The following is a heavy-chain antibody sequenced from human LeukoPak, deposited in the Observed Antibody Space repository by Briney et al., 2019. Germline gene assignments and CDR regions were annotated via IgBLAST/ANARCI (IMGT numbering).Heavy chain of an antibody. J-gene: IGHJ4*02. CDR3: ARSGLSATGEFDY. D-gene: IGHD2-15*01. Sequence: SETLSLTCTVSGGSISSGGYYWSWIRQHPGKGLEWIGYIYYSGSTYYNPSLKSRLTISVDTSRNQFSLKLSSVTAADTAVYYCARSGLSATGEFDYWGQGTLVTVSS. CDR1: GGSISSGGYY. CDR2: IYYSGST. V-gene: IGHV4-31*03.